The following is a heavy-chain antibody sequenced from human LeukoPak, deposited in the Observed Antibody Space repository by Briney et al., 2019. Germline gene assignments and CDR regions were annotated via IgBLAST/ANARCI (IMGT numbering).Heavy chain of an antibody. Sequence: PGGSLRLSCAASGVTFRSYGMHWVRQAPGKGLEWVAVISYDGSNTYYADSVQGRFTISRDDSKNMLYLQMNSLRAEDTAVYYCARDSYGFDYWGQGTLVTVSS. CDR1: GVTFRSYG. V-gene: IGHV3-30*03. J-gene: IGHJ4*02. CDR2: ISYDGSNT. D-gene: IGHD5-18*01. CDR3: ARDSYGFDY.